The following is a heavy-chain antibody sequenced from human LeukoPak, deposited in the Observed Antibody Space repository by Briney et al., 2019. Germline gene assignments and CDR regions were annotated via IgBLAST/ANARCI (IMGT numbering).Heavy chain of an antibody. D-gene: IGHD4-17*01. J-gene: IGHJ3*02. V-gene: IGHV3-23*01. CDR1: GFRFSNFG. CDR3: AKDPNGDYVGTFDM. Sequence: PGGSLRPSCGASGFRFSNFGMSWVRQAPGKGPEWVSFISGNGGRTDYAESVKGRFTISRDNSKNTLYLQMNSLRDEDTAAYYCAKDPNGDYVGTFDMWGRGTMVTVSS. CDR2: ISGNGGRT.